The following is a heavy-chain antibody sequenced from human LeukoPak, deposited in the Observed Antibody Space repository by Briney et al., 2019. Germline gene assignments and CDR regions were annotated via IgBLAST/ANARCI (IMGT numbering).Heavy chain of an antibody. CDR1: GGSISSGGYY. CDR3: ARTDSSGYYGEY. CDR2: IYYSGST. V-gene: IGHV4-30-4*01. D-gene: IGHD3-22*01. J-gene: IGHJ4*02. Sequence: SRTLSLTCTVSGGSISSGGYYWSWIRQPPGKGLEWIGYIYYSGSTYYDPSLKSRLTISLDTSKNQFSVKLSSVTAADTAVYYCARTDSSGYYGEYWGQGTLVTVSS.